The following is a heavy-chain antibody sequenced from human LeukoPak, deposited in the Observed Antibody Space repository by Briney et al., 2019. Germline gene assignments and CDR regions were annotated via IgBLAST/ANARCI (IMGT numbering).Heavy chain of an antibody. CDR1: GYTFTDYY. J-gene: IGHJ1*01. CDR3: AREMATRSEYFQH. D-gene: IGHD5-24*01. V-gene: IGHV1-2*02. Sequence: ASVKVSCKASGYTFTDYYMHWVRQAPGQGLEWMGWINPNSGGTNYAQKFQGRVTMTRDTSISTAYMELSRLRSDDTAVYYCAREMATRSEYFQHWGQGTLVTVSS. CDR2: INPNSGGT.